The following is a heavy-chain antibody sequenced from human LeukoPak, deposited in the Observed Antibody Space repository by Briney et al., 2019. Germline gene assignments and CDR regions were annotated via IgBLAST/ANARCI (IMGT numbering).Heavy chain of an antibody. CDR3: VRNWGCDF. D-gene: IGHD7-27*01. J-gene: IGHJ4*02. CDR2: ISNSGRTT. CDR1: GFTFSSYE. V-gene: IGHV3-48*03. Sequence: GGSLRLSCAASGFTFSSYEMNWVRQAPGKGLEWVSYISNSGRTTDSADFVKGRFTISRDNTENSLYLQMNSLRAEYTAVYYCVRNWGCDFWGQGTLVTVS.